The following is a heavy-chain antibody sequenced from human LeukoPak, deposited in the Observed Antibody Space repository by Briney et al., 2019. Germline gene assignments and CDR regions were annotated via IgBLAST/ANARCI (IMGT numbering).Heavy chain of an antibody. V-gene: IGHV4-30-4*01. CDR1: GGSISSGDYY. CDR2: IYYSGST. J-gene: IGHJ4*02. Sequence: SETLSLTCTVSGGSISSGDYYWSWIRQPPGKGLEWIGYIYYSGSTYYNPSLKSRVTISVDTSKNQFSLKLSSVTAADTAVYYCATQRRSSWYNFDYWGQGTLVTVSS. CDR3: ATQRRSSWYNFDY. D-gene: IGHD6-13*01.